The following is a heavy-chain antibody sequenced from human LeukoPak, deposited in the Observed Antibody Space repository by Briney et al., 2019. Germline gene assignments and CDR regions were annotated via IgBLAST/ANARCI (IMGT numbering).Heavy chain of an antibody. D-gene: IGHD4-17*01. CDR1: GGSFSGYY. J-gene: IGHJ4*02. CDR3: ARDGGDYDPFYFDY. CDR2: ISSSSSYI. Sequence: PSETLSLTCAVYGGSFSGYYWSWIRQPPGKGLEWVSSISSSSSYIYYADSVKGRFTISRDNAKNSLYLQMNSLRAEDTAVYYCARDGGDYDPFYFDYWGQGTLVTVSS. V-gene: IGHV3-21*01.